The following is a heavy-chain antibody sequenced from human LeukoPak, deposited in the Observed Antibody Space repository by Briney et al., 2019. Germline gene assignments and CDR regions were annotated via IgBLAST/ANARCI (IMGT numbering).Heavy chain of an antibody. V-gene: IGHV4-4*02. J-gene: IGHJ5*02. CDR3: ARGDYYAGGGRNWFDP. D-gene: IGHD3-16*01. CDR1: GGSISNRNW. CDR2: IYHTGIT. Sequence: SGPTLVNPSGTMSLTCTISGGSISNRNWWSWVRQPPGKGLEWIGEIYHTGITKYSPSLKSRVTMSVDKSKNQFSLHVTSVTAADTAMYYCARGDYYAGGGRNWFDPWSQGTLVTVSS.